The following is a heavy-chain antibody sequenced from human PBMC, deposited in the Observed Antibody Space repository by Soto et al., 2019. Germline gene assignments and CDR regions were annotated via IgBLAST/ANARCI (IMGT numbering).Heavy chain of an antibody. CDR2: IYSGGST. V-gene: IGHV3-53*04. D-gene: IGHD3-10*01. CDR3: ARDGDNSPLGFDY. J-gene: IGHJ4*02. Sequence: EVQLVESGGGLVQPGGSLRLSCAASGFTVSSNYMSWVRQAPGKGLEWVSVIYSGGSTYYAASVKGRFTISRHNSKNTLYLQMNSLRAEDTAVYYCARDGDNSPLGFDYWGQGTLVTVSS. CDR1: GFTVSSNY.